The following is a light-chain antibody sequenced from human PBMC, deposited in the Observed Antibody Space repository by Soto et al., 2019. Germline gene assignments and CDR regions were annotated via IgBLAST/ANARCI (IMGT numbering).Light chain of an antibody. Sequence: QSALTQPASVSGSPGQSITISCTGTSSDVGGYNYVSWYQQHPGKAPKLMIYEVSNRPSGVSNRFSGSKSGNTAYLTISGLQAEDEADYYCSSYTSSITLNVFGTGTKVTVL. CDR1: SSDVGGYNY. V-gene: IGLV2-14*01. CDR3: SSYTSSITLNV. J-gene: IGLJ1*01. CDR2: EVS.